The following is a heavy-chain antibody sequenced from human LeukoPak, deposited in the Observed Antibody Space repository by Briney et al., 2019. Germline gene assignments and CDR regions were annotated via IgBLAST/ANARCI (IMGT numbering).Heavy chain of an antibody. CDR3: AHGLEQWLDFDY. CDR2: IYWDDAK. D-gene: IGHD6-19*01. J-gene: IGHJ4*02. CDR1: GFSLNTSGVG. Sequence: SGPTQVKPTQTLTLTCTFTGFSLNTSGVGVGWIRQPPGQALEWLALIYWDDAKRYSPSLKSRLTITKDTSKNQVVLTMTNMDPVDTGTYYCAHGLEQWLDFDYWGQGILVTVSS. V-gene: IGHV2-5*02.